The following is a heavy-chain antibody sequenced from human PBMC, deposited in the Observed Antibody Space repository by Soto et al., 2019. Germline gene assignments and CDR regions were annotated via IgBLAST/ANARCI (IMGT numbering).Heavy chain of an antibody. D-gene: IGHD4-4*01. J-gene: IGHJ6*03. CDR3: ARDETVTDGYYMDV. CDR2: IIPILGIA. CDR1: GGTFSSYT. Sequence: QVQLVQSGAEVKKPGSSVKVSCKASGGTFSSYTISWVRQAPGQGLEWMGRIIPILGIANYAQKFQGSITITADKSTSTAYMELSSLRSEDTAVYYCARDETVTDGYYMDVWGKGTTVTVSS. V-gene: IGHV1-69*08.